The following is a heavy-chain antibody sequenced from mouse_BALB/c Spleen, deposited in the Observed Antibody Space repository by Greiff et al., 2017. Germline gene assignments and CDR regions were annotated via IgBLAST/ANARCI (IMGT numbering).Heavy chain of an antibody. CDR1: GFTFSDYY. V-gene: IGHV5-4*02. Sequence: EVKLMESGGGLVKPGGSLKLSCAASGFTFSDYYMYWVRQTPEKRLEWVATISDGGSYTYYPDSVKGRFTISRDNAKNNLYLQMSSLKSEDTAMYYCARGGIYFDHWGQGTTLTVSS. D-gene: IGHD2-14*01. CDR2: ISDGGSYT. CDR3: ARGGIYFDH. J-gene: IGHJ2*01.